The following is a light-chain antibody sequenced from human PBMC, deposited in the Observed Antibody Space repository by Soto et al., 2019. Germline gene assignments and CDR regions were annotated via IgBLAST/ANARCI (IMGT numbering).Light chain of an antibody. Sequence: QSVLTQPPSVSAAPGQTVTISRSGRGPNSGRNSVCWYQQVRGRAPKLLLCDNDKRLSGIPDRFFGFKSGTSATLGIAGLQSADEADYYCGTWVRYLSVGVFGGGTKVTVL. CDR1: GPNSGRNS. CDR3: GTWVRYLSVGV. J-gene: IGLJ2*01. CDR2: DND. V-gene: IGLV1-51*01.